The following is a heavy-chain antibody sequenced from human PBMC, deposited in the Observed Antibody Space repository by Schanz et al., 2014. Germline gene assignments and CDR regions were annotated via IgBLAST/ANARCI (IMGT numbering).Heavy chain of an antibody. V-gene: IGHV1-18*01. CDR3: ARAKRFGDMDV. J-gene: IGHJ6*02. CDR1: GYTFTSYS. Sequence: QVQLVQSGAEVKKPGASVKVSCKASGYTFTSYSIHWVRQAPGQGLEWMGRITAYNGHTDYAQKLQGRVTLTTDTSTSTAYMELRNLRSDDTAVYYCARAKRFGDMDVWGQGTTVTVSS. D-gene: IGHD3-10*01. CDR2: ITAYNGHT.